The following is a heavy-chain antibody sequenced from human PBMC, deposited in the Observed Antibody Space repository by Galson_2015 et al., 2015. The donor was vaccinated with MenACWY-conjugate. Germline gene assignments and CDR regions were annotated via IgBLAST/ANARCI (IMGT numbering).Heavy chain of an antibody. CDR2: IKQDGSGK. D-gene: IGHD2-2*01. J-gene: IGHJ4*02. CDR1: GFTFSNSW. V-gene: IGHV3-7*01. Sequence: SLRLSCATSGFTFSNSWMGWVRQAPGKGLEWVANIKQDGSGKYYVDSVEGRFIISRDNAKNSLFLQMDSLRAEDTAVYYCATYCSSPSCYANGAYWGQGTLVTVSS. CDR3: ATYCSSPSCYANGAY.